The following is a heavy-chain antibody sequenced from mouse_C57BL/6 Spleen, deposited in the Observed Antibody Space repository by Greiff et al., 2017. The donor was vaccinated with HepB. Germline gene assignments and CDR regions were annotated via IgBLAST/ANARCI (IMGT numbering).Heavy chain of an antibody. Sequence: VQLQQSGPGLVAPSQSLSITCTVSGFSLTSYGVDWVRQSPGKGLEWLGVIWGVGSTNYNSALKSRLSISKDNSKSQVFLKMNSLQPDDTAMDYCAAGDDYGGAWFAYWGQGTLVTVSA. CDR3: AAGDDYGGAWFAY. J-gene: IGHJ3*01. V-gene: IGHV2-6*01. D-gene: IGHD2-4*01. CDR2: IWGVGST. CDR1: GFSLTSYG.